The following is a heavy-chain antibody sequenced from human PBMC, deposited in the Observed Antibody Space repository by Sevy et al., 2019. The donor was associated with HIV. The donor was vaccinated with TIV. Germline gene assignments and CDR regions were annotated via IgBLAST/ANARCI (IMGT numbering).Heavy chain of an antibody. D-gene: IGHD2-2*01. Sequence: GGSLRLSCAASGFTFRSYGMHWVRQAPGKGLEWVAIISYDGSDTYYADSVKARFTISRDNSKNTLYLQMNRLRAEETALYYCTKEVVVPAATYYYDDWGQGTLVTVSS. J-gene: IGHJ4*02. CDR2: ISYDGSDT. CDR1: GFTFRSYG. CDR3: TKEVVVPAATYYYDD. V-gene: IGHV3-30*18.